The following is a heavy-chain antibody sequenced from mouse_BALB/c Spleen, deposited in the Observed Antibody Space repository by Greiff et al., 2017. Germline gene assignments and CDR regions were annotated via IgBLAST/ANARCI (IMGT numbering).Heavy chain of an antibody. D-gene: IGHD4-1*01. J-gene: IGHJ3*01. CDR2: ILPGSGST. V-gene: IGHV1-9*01. CDR3: ARRGREFAY. Sequence: QVQLKESGAELMKPGASVKISCKASGFTFSSYWIAWVKQRPGHGLEWIGEILPGSGSTNYNEKFKGKATFTADTSSNTAYMQLSSLTSEDSAVYYCARRGREFAYWGHGTLVTVSA. CDR1: GFTFSSYW.